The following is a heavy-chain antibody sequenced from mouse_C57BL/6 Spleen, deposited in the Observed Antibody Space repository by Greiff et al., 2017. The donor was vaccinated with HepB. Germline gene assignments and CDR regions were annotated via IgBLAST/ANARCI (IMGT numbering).Heavy chain of an antibody. CDR1: GFNFTDYY. J-gene: IGHJ2*01. V-gene: IGHV14-2*01. CDR3: ARSAAQATYFDY. CDR2: IDPGGGDT. D-gene: IGHD3-2*02. Sequence: EVQLQQSGAELVKPGASVKLSCTASGFNFTDYYMHWVKQRPEQGLEWIGRIDPGGGDTKYAQKFQGKATITADTSSNTAYLQLSSLTSEDTAVYYCARSAAQATYFDYWGQGTTLTVSS.